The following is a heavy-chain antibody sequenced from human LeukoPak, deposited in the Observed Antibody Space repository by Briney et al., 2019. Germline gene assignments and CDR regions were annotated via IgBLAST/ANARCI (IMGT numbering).Heavy chain of an antibody. D-gene: IGHD4-17*01. CDR3: ARGTDPYGYFDY. CDR2: ITGDSSAT. J-gene: IGHJ4*02. Sequence: GGSLRLSCAASGFTFGSYSMNWVRQAPGKGLEWLSYITGDSSATSYADSVKGRFTISRDNAKNLLYLQMNGLRDEDTAVYYCARGTDPYGYFDYWGQGTLVTVSS. CDR1: GFTFGSYS. V-gene: IGHV3-48*02.